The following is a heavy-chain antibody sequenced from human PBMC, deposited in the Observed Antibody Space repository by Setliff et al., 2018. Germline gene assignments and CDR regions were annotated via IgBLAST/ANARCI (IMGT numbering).Heavy chain of an antibody. J-gene: IGHJ6*03. CDR3: ARQGCSGGSCYSPWYYYYMDV. CDR1: GGSISSSSYY. Sequence: PSETLSLTCTVSGGSISSSSYYWGWIRQPPGKGLEWIGSIYYSGSTYYNPSLKSRVTISVDTSKNQFSLKLSSVTAADTAVYYCARQGCSGGSCYSPWYYYYMDVWGKGTTVTVSS. D-gene: IGHD2-15*01. CDR2: IYYSGST. V-gene: IGHV4-39*01.